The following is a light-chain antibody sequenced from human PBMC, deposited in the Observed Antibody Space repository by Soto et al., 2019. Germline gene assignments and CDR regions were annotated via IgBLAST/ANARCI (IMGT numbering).Light chain of an antibody. CDR1: SSDVGGYNY. CDR3: CSYAGSYPYV. J-gene: IGLJ1*01. Sequence: SALTQPHSVSGSPGQSVTISCTGTSSDVGGYNYVSWYQQHPGKAPKLMIYDVSKRPSGVPDRFSGSKSGNTASLTISGLQAEDEADYYCCSYAGSYPYVFGTGTKVTVL. CDR2: DVS. V-gene: IGLV2-11*01.